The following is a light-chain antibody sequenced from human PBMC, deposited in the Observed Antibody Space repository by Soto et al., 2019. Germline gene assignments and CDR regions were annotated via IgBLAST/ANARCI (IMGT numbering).Light chain of an antibody. CDR1: QGISSY. CDR2: AAS. V-gene: IGKV1-39*01. Sequence: DIQMTQSQSSLSASVGDRVTITCRASQGISSYLNWYQHKPGKAPKLLIYAASSLQSGVPSRFSGRGSGTDLTLTISRLPPEDFATYYCQQSYSTLITFGQGTR. CDR3: QQSYSTLIT. J-gene: IGKJ5*01.